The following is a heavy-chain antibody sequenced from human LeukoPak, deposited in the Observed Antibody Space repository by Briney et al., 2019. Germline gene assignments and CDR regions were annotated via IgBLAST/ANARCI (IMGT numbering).Heavy chain of an antibody. CDR2: VFQSGST. Sequence: SETLSLTCTVSGYSISTGYYWGWIRQTPGKGLEWIASVFQSGSTYYNPSLESRVSMSVDMSKNQFSLKLKSVTAADTAVYYCARDGWGQGPLASVSS. CDR3: ARDG. CDR1: GYSISTGYY. J-gene: IGHJ4*02. V-gene: IGHV4-38-2*02.